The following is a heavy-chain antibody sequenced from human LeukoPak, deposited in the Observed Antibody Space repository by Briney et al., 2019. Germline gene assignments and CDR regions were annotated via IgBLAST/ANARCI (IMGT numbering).Heavy chain of an antibody. CDR3: AREQRVAGLGNFDL. Sequence: GGFLRLSRSASGFTFSSYEMHWVRQAPGRGREWVSNIDGSGSIIYQADSVKGRFTISRDNARNPVYLQMNSLSAEDTAVYFCAREQRVAGLGNFDLWGRGTLVTVSS. D-gene: IGHD2-15*01. V-gene: IGHV3-48*03. CDR2: IDGSGSII. CDR1: GFTFSSYE. J-gene: IGHJ2*01.